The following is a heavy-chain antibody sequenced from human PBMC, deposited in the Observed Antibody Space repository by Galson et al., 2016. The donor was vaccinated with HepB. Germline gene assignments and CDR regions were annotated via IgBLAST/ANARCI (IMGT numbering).Heavy chain of an antibody. D-gene: IGHD2-2*03. J-gene: IGHJ5*02. CDR3: AKMDRRQRLALQP. CDR1: GYSFISYW. V-gene: IGHV5-51*01. Sequence: QSGAEVKKPGESLKISCKGSGYSFISYWIGWVRQMPGKGLEWMGIIYPGDSDTRYSPSFQGQVTISADNSISTAYLQWSSLKASDTAMYYCAKMDRRQRLALQPWGQGTLVTVSS. CDR2: IYPGDSDT.